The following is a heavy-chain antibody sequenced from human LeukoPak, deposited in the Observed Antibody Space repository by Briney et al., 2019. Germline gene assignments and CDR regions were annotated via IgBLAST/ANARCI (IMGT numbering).Heavy chain of an antibody. J-gene: IGHJ4*02. CDR1: GGSFSGYY. CDR2: INHSGST. V-gene: IGHV4-34*01. Sequence: SETLSLTCAVYGGSFSGYYWSWIRQPPGKGLEWIGEINHSGSTNYNPSLKSRVTISVDTSKNQFSLKLSSVTAADTAVYYCARGHRSRNYFDYWGQGTLVTGSS. CDR3: ARGHRSRNYFDY.